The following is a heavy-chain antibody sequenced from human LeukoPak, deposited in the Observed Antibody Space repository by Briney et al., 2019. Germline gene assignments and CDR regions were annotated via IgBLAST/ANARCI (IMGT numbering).Heavy chain of an antibody. Sequence: PGRSLRLSCAASGFTFSSYAMHWVRQAPGKGLEWVAVISYDGSNKYYADSVKGRFTISRDDSKNTLYLQMNSLRAEDTAVYYCASSDYGEYAEYAFDIWGQGTMVTVSS. J-gene: IGHJ3*02. D-gene: IGHD4-17*01. CDR2: ISYDGSNK. CDR1: GFTFSSYA. V-gene: IGHV3-30*04. CDR3: ASSDYGEYAEYAFDI.